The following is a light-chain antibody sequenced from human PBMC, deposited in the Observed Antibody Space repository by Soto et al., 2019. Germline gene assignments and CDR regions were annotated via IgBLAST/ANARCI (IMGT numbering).Light chain of an antibody. CDR2: GAS. V-gene: IGKV3-15*01. Sequence: IVMTQSPATLSVSPGERATLSCRASQSVRSNLAWYQQKPGQSPRLLIYGASTRATGIPARFSGSGSGTQFTLTISSLQSEDFAVYYCQQYNNWPPAWTFGQGTNVDIK. CDR3: QQYNNWPPAWT. CDR1: QSVRSN. J-gene: IGKJ1*01.